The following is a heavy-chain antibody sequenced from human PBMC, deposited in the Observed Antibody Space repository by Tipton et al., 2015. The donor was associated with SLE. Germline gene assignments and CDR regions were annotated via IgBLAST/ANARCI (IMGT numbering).Heavy chain of an antibody. Sequence: TLSLTCTVSGGSISSGGYYWRWIRPPPGKGLEWIGYIYTSGSTNSDPSLKSRVTISVDTSKNQFSLKLSSVTAADTAVYYCATSDYGDYVPHAFDIWGQGTMVTVSS. V-gene: IGHV4-61*09. CDR3: ATSDYGDYVPHAFDI. CDR2: IYTSGST. J-gene: IGHJ3*02. D-gene: IGHD4-17*01. CDR1: GGSISSGGYY.